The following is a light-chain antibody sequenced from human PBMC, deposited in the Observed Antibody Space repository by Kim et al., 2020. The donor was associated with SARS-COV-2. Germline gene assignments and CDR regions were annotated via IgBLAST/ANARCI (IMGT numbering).Light chain of an antibody. Sequence: EIVMTQSPATLSVSPGERATLSCTASQSVSTDLAWYQYKPGQAPRLLIYDASTRATGIPVRFSGSGSGTEFTLTISSLQSEDFAVYYCQQYNKWPYTFGQRPKLEI. J-gene: IGKJ2*01. CDR1: QSVSTD. CDR3: QQYNKWPYT. CDR2: DAS. V-gene: IGKV3-15*01.